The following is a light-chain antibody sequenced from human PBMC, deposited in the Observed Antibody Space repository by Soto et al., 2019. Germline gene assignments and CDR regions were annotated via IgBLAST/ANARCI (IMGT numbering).Light chain of an antibody. Sequence: EIVLTQSPGTLSLSPGERATLSCRASQSVSSNYLAWYQQKSGQAPRLLIYDATSRATDVPDRFSGSGSGTDFTLTIIRLQPEDFAVYYCQQYDYSPGLAVGGGTKVEIK. J-gene: IGKJ4*01. CDR1: QSVSSNY. CDR2: DAT. CDR3: QQYDYSPGLA. V-gene: IGKV3-20*01.